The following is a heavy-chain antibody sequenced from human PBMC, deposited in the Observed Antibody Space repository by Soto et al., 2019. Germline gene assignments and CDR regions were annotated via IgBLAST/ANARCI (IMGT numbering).Heavy chain of an antibody. J-gene: IGHJ4*02. D-gene: IGHD3-22*01. CDR1: GGSFSGYY. V-gene: IGHV4-34*01. CDR3: ARKRISYYDSSGYLPTYYFDY. Sequence: ASETLSLTCAVYGGSFSGYYWSWIRQPPGKGLEWIGEINHSGSTNYNPSLKSRVTISVDTSKNQFSLKLSSVTAADTAVYYCARKRISYYDSSGYLPTYYFDYWGQGTLVTVSS. CDR2: INHSGST.